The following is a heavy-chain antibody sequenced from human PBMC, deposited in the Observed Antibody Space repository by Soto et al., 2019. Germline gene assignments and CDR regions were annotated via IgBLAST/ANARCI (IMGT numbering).Heavy chain of an antibody. CDR1: GFTFSSYG. J-gene: IGHJ4*02. Sequence: QVQLVESGGGVVQPGRSLRLSCAASGFTFSSYGMHWVRQAPGKGLEWVAVIWYDGSNKYYADSVKGRFTISRDNSKNTLYLQMNSLIAEDTAVYYCARDRDCSGGSCYFFDCWGQGTLVTVSS. CDR3: ARDRDCSGGSCYFFDC. CDR2: IWYDGSNK. D-gene: IGHD2-15*01. V-gene: IGHV3-33*01.